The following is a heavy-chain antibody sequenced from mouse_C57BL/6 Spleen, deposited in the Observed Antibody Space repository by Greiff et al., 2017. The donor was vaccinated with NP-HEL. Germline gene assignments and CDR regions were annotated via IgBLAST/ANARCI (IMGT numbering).Heavy chain of an antibody. CDR1: GYTFTDYK. V-gene: IGHV1-18*01. CDR2: INPNNGGT. Sequence: SGPELVKPGASVKIPCKASGYTFTDYKMDWVKQSHGKSLEWIGDINPNNGGTIYNQKFKGKATLTVDKSSSTAYMELRSLTSEDTAVYYCARGLWGPRGFAYWGQGTLVTVSA. J-gene: IGHJ3*01. D-gene: IGHD1-1*02. CDR3: ARGLWGPRGFAY.